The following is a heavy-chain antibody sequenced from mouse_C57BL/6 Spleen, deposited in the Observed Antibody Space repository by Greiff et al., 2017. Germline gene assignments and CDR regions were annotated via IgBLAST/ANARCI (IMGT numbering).Heavy chain of an antibody. D-gene: IGHD1-3*01. CDR3: ARGSGYEGMDY. V-gene: IGHV1-59*01. J-gene: IGHJ2*01. CDR2: IDPSDSYT. Sequence: VQLQQPGAELVRPGTSVKLSCKASGYTFTSYWMHWVKQRPGPGLEWIGVIDPSDSYTTYNQKFKGKATLTVDTSSSTAYMQLSSLTSEDSAVYYCARGSGYEGMDYWGQGTTLTVSS. CDR1: GYTFTSYW.